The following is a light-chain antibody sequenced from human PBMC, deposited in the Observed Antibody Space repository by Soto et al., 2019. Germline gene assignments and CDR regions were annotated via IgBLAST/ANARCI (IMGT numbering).Light chain of an antibody. J-gene: IGKJ1*01. V-gene: IGKV1-8*01. CDR2: AAS. CDR3: QQYYSYPA. CDR1: QGISSY. Sequence: AIRMTQSPSSFSASTGDRVTITCRASQGISSYLAWYQQKPGKAPKLLIYAASTLQSGVPSRFSGSGSGTDFTLTIRCLQSDDLATYYCQQYYSYPAFGHGTKVEIK.